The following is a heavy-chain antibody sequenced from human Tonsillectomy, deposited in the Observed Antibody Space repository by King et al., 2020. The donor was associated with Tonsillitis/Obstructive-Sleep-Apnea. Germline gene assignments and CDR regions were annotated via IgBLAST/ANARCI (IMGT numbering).Heavy chain of an antibody. CDR3: GRDQAVGDCSSTGCWQIDY. V-gene: IGHV3-33*01. CDR1: GFTFSDYA. Sequence: VQLVESGGGVVQPGRSLRLSCAVSGFTFSDYAIHWVRQAPGKGLEWVTVIWYDGTNKYYSDSVKGRFTISRDNSKNTLYLQMNSLRTEDTAVYYGGRDQAVGDCSSTGCWQIDYGGEG. D-gene: IGHD2-2*01. J-gene: IGHJ4*02. CDR2: IWYDGTNK.